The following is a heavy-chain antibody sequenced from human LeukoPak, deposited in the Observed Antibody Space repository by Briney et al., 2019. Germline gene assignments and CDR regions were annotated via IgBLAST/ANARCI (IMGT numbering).Heavy chain of an antibody. D-gene: IGHD5-18*01. CDR2: IYYDGST. Sequence: PSETLSLTCTVSGGSIGNYYWTWSRQPPGRGLEWIGYIYYDGSTNYSPSLKSRVTISVDTSKRQFFLSLSSVTAADTAVYYCARATGHTYGYAYWGQGTLVTVSS. J-gene: IGHJ4*02. CDR3: ARATGHTYGYAY. CDR1: GGSIGNYY. V-gene: IGHV4-59*01.